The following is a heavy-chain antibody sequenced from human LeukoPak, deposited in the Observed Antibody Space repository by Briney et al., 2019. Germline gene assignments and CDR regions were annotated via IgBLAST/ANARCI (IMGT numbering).Heavy chain of an antibody. J-gene: IGHJ6*03. Sequence: PGGSLRLSCAASGFTFSSYWMSWVRQAPGKGLEWVANIKQDGSEKYYVDSVKGRFTISRDNAKNSLYLQMNSLRAEDTAVYYCARRGFEYYYYYMDVWGKGTTVTVSS. CDR3: ARRGFEYYYYYMDV. CDR1: GFTFSSYW. CDR2: IKQDGSEK. V-gene: IGHV3-7*01. D-gene: IGHD5-12*01.